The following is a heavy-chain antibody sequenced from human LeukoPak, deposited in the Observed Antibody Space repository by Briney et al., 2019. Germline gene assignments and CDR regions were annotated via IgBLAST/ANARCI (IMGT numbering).Heavy chain of an antibody. D-gene: IGHD2-15*01. CDR1: GFTFSSYG. V-gene: IGHV3-30*02. CDR2: IGYDGSKK. CDR3: ARDLGGIYYIAY. J-gene: IGHJ4*02. Sequence: PGGSLRLSCAASGFTFSSYGMHWVRQAPGEGLEWVAYIGYDGSKKYYSDSVKGRFTISRDNSKNTVHLQMNSLRAADTALYFCARDLGGIYYIAYSGQGTLVTVSS.